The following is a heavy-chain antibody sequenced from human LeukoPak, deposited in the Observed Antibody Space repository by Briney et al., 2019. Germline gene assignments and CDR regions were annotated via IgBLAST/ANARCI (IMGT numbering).Heavy chain of an antibody. CDR3: AKVPFITMVRGVIDY. Sequence: SETLPLTCAVYGGSFSGYYWSGIRQPPGKGLEWIGEINHSGSTNHNPSLKNRATQPIDTSKNQFFLKLSSVTAADTAVYYCAKVPFITMVRGVIDYWGQGTLVTVSS. CDR1: GGSFSGYY. D-gene: IGHD3-10*01. CDR2: INHSGST. V-gene: IGHV4-34*04. J-gene: IGHJ4*02.